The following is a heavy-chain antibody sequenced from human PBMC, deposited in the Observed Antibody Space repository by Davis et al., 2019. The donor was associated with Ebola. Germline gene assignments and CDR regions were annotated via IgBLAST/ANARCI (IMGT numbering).Heavy chain of an antibody. V-gene: IGHV1-18*01. D-gene: IGHD6-13*01. CDR1: GYTFSSFA. CDR2: ISGYDGNT. J-gene: IGHJ6*02. CDR3: ARDFAFPGIEAGGESYYYGLDV. Sequence: AASVTVSCKASGYTFSSFAITWVREAPGQGLEWMGWISGYDGNTNYAQKVQGRVTMTTDTSTSTAYLELRSLRSDDTAVYYCARDFAFPGIEAGGESYYYGLDVWGQGTTVTVSS.